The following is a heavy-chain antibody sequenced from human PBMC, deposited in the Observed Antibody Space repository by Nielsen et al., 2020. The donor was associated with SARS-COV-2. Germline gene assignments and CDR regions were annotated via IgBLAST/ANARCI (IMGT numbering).Heavy chain of an antibody. D-gene: IGHD3-16*02. J-gene: IGHJ3*02. CDR1: GFTFDDYA. CDR3: AREERMGELSITYAFDI. Sequence: SLKISCAASGFTFDDYAMHWVRQAPGKGLEWVSGISWNSGSIGYADSVKGRFTISRDNAKNSLYLQMNSLRAEDTAVYYCAREERMGELSITYAFDIWGQGTMVTVSS. V-gene: IGHV3-9*01. CDR2: ISWNSGSI.